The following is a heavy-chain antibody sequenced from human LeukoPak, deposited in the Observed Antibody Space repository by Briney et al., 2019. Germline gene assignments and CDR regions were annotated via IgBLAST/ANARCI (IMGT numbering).Heavy chain of an antibody. D-gene: IGHD5/OR15-5a*01. J-gene: IGHJ4*02. CDR2: IHQDGSEK. CDR1: GFTFSSYL. V-gene: IGHV3-7*01. Sequence: GGSPRLSFSASGFTFSSYLMSWVRQAPGTGLEWVANIHQDGSEKYYVDSVKGRFTISRDNAKNSLYLQMNSLRAEDTAIYYCGRESSSSTFDYWGQGTLVTVSS. CDR3: GRESSSSTFDY.